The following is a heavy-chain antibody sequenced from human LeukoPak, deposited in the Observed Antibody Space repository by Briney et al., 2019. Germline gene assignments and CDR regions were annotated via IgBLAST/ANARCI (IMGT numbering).Heavy chain of an antibody. CDR3: AKVFREMRTGYGMGV. V-gene: IGHV3-30*18. D-gene: IGHD3/OR15-3a*01. J-gene: IGHJ6*02. CDR2: ISYHGSNK. CDR1: GFTFSSYG. Sequence: GGSLRLSCAASGFTFSSYGMHWARQAPGKGLEWVAGISYHGSNKYYVDSVKGRFTISRDNPKNTLYLQMNSLRADDTAVYYCAKVFREMRTGYGMGVWGQGTTVTVSS.